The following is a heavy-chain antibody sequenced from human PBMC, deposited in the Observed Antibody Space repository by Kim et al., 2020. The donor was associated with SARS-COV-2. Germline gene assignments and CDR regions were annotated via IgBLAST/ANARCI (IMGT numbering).Heavy chain of an antibody. D-gene: IGHD6-13*01. V-gene: IGHV1-18*01. Sequence: ASVKVSCQASGYTFTSYGISWVRQAPGQGLEWMGWISAYNGNTNYAQKLHGRVTMTTDTSTSTAYMELRSLRSDDTAVYYCARGDEVDRFPYSSSWDYYYYGMDVWGQGTTVTVSS. J-gene: IGHJ6*02. CDR2: ISAYNGNT. CDR3: ARGDEVDRFPYSSSWDYYYYGMDV. CDR1: GYTFTSYG.